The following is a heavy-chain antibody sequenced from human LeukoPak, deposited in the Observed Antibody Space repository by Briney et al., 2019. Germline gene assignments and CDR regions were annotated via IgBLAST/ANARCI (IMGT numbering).Heavy chain of an antibody. D-gene: IGHD3-3*01. V-gene: IGHV4-34*01. J-gene: IGHJ5*02. CDR2: INHSGST. CDR3: ARGRDYDFWSGYYRWFDP. Sequence: PSETLSLTCAVYGGSFSGYYWSWIRQPPGKGLEWIGEINHSGSTNYNPSLKSRVTISVDTSKNQFSLELSSVTAADTAVYYCARGRDYDFWSGYYRWFDPWGQGTLVTVSS. CDR1: GGSFSGYY.